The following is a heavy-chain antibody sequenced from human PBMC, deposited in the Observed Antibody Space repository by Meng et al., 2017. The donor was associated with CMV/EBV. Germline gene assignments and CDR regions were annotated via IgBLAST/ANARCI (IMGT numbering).Heavy chain of an antibody. CDR1: DFPMRNYW. V-gene: IGHV3-7*02. D-gene: IGHD4-17*01. CDR2: IKNDGSER. CDR3: RLGHYSQD. Sequence: LGDYEGGVFSSGESLRHQCAGSDFPMRNYWWSWVRQAIGKWLEWVANIKNDGSERYYVYFVKGRFGISRDNADNSLYLQMNNLRAEDTAVYYCRLGHYSQDWGQGTLVTVSS. J-gene: IGHJ4*02.